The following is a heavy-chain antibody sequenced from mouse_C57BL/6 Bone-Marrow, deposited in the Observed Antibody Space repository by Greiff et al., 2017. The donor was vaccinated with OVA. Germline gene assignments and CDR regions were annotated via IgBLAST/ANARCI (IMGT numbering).Heavy chain of an antibody. CDR3: TTPDSSGYAFLFAY. CDR1: GFNIKDDY. CDR2: IDPENGDT. Sequence: VQLQQSGAELVRPGASVKLSCTASGFNIKDDYMHWVKQRPEQGLEWIGWIDPENGDTEYASKFQGKATITADTSSNTAYLQLSSLTSEDTAVYYCTTPDSSGYAFLFAYWGQGTLVTVSA. V-gene: IGHV14-4*01. D-gene: IGHD3-2*02. J-gene: IGHJ3*01.